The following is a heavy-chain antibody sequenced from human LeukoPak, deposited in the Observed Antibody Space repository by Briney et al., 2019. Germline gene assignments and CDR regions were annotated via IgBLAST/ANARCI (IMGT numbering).Heavy chain of an antibody. CDR2: ISSSSSYI. V-gene: IGHV3-21*01. J-gene: IGHJ4*02. CDR1: GFTFSSYS. Sequence: MTGGSLRLSCAASGFTFSSYSMNWVRQAPGKGLEWVSSISSSSSYIYYADSVKGRFTISRDNAKNSLYLQMNSLRAEDTAEYYCARGWVGDGYSRFDYWGQGTLVTVSS. CDR3: ARGWVGDGYSRFDY. D-gene: IGHD5-24*01.